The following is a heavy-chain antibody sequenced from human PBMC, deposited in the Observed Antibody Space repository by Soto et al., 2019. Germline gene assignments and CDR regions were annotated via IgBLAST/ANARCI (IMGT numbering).Heavy chain of an antibody. CDR1: GFTFSSYA. CDR2: ISGSGGST. V-gene: IGHV3-23*01. D-gene: IGHD6-13*01. CDR3: EKSLYPGIAAAGRGGDY. J-gene: IGHJ4*02. Sequence: EVQLLESGGGLVQPGGSLRLSCAAPGFTFSSYAMSWVRQAPGKGLEWVSAISGSGGSTYYADSVKGRFTIYRDNSKNTLYLQMNSMRDDDTAVYYSEKSLYPGIAAAGRGGDYRGQGTLVTVSS.